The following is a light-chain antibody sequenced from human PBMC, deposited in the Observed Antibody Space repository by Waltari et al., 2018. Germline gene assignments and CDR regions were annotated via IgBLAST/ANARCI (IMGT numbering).Light chain of an antibody. J-gene: IGKJ3*01. CDR3: QQLNS. Sequence: DIQLTQSPSFLSASVGDRVTITCRASQGISSYLAWYQQKPGKAPKLLIYAASTLQSGVPSRFSGSGSGTEFTLTISSLQPEDFATYYCQQLNSFGPGTKVDI. V-gene: IGKV1-9*01. CDR1: QGISSY. CDR2: AAS.